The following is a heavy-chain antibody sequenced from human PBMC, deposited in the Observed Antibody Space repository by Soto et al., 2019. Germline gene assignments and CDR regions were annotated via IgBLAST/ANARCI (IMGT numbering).Heavy chain of an antibody. Sequence: QITLKESGPSLVKPTQTLTLTCTFSGFSLSTGGVGVGWIRQPPGKALEWLALIYWDDDKRYSPSLRSRLTVTTDTSKHLVVLTMTNMDPVDTATYYCAHSRCGGDCLQSYSSHYYYGMDVWGQGTTVTVSS. V-gene: IGHV2-5*02. J-gene: IGHJ6*02. D-gene: IGHD2-21*02. CDR3: AHSRCGGDCLQSYSSHYYYGMDV. CDR2: IYWDDDK. CDR1: GFSLSTGGVG.